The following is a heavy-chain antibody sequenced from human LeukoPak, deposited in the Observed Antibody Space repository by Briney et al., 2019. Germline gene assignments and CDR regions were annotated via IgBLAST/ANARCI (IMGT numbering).Heavy chain of an antibody. J-gene: IGHJ5*02. CDR3: ARDLDGQFDP. CDR2: VYHSGST. D-gene: IGHD5-24*01. CDR1: GYSISSGYY. Sequence: SETLSLTRAVSGYSISSGYYWGWIRQPPGKGLEWIGSVYHSGSTYYNPSLKSRVTISVDTSKNQFSLKLSSVTAADTAVYYCARDLDGQFDPWGQGTLVTVSS. V-gene: IGHV4-38-2*02.